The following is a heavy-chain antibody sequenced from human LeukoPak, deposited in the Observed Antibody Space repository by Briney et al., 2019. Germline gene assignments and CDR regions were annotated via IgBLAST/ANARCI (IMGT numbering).Heavy chain of an antibody. D-gene: IGHD3-22*01. J-gene: IGHJ4*02. Sequence: SETLSLTRAVYGGSFSGYYWSWIRQPPGKGLEWIGEINHSGSTNYNPSLKSRVTISVDTSKNQFSLKLSSVTAADTAVYYCASLADYYDSSGYFLDYWGQGTLVTVSS. CDR3: ASLADYYDSSGYFLDY. V-gene: IGHV4-34*01. CDR2: INHSGST. CDR1: GGSFSGYY.